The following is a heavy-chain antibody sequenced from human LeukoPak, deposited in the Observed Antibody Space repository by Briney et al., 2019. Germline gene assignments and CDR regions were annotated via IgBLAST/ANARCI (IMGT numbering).Heavy chain of an antibody. V-gene: IGHV1-2*02. D-gene: IGHD3-22*01. CDR2: INPNSGGT. Sequence: ASVKVSCRASGYTFTGYYMHWVRQAPGQGLEWMGWINPNSGGTNYAQKFQGRVTMTRDTSISTAYMELCRLRSDDTAVYYCARAYDSSGYYFDYWGQGTLVTVSS. CDR1: GYTFTGYY. CDR3: ARAYDSSGYYFDY. J-gene: IGHJ4*02.